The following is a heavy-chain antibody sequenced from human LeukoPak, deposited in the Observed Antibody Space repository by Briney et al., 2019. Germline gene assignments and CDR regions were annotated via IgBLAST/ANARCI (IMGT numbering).Heavy chain of an antibody. J-gene: IGHJ4*02. CDR1: GFTFSSYW. CDR3: ARCLGSGWYYFDY. V-gene: IGHV3-7*01. D-gene: IGHD6-19*01. Sequence: GGSLRLSCAASGFTFSSYWMSWVRQAPGKGLEWVANIKQDGSEKYYVDSVKGRFTISRDNAKNSLYLQMNSLRAEDTTVYYCARCLGSGWYYFDYWGQGTLVTVPS. CDR2: IKQDGSEK.